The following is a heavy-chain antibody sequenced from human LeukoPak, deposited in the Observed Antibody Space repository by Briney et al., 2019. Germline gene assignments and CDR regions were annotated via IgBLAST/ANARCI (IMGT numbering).Heavy chain of an antibody. CDR2: INTHNGAT. Sequence: GASVKVSCKASGNTFAGYYVHWVRQAPGQGLEWMGWINTHNGATNYAQHFQGRVTMTTDTSTSTAYMELRSLRSDDTAVYYCARLRGWAGGYYYYYYMDVWGKGTTVTVSS. CDR1: GNTFAGYY. D-gene: IGHD6-19*01. V-gene: IGHV1-2*02. J-gene: IGHJ6*03. CDR3: ARLRGWAGGYYYYYYMDV.